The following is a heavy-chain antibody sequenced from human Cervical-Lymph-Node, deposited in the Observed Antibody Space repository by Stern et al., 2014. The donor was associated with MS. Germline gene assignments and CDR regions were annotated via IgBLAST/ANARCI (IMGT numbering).Heavy chain of an antibody. CDR3: ARETRGASGRFDY. CDR2: IWYDGSNK. J-gene: IGHJ4*02. D-gene: IGHD3-10*01. Sequence: VQLVQSGGGVAQPGRSLRLSCAASGFTFSSYGMHWVRQAPGKGLEWVALIWYDGSNKYYADSVKGRFTISRDNSKNTLYLQMNSLRAEDTAVYYCARETRGASGRFDYWGQGTLVTVSS. V-gene: IGHV3-33*01. CDR1: GFTFSSYG.